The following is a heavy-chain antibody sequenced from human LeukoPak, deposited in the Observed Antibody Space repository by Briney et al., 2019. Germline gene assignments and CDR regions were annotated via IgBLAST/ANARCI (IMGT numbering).Heavy chain of an antibody. CDR2: TYYRSKWYN. Sequence: SQTLSLTCAISGDSVSSNSAAWNWIRQSPSRGLEWPGRTYYRSKWYNDYAESVKSRITINPDTSKNQFSLQLNSVTPEDTAVYYCARGSDVLLWFGELQYYYYYYGMDVWGQGTTVTVSS. CDR3: ARGSDVLLWFGELQYYYYYYGMDV. CDR1: GDSVSSNSAA. V-gene: IGHV6-1*01. D-gene: IGHD3-10*01. J-gene: IGHJ6*02.